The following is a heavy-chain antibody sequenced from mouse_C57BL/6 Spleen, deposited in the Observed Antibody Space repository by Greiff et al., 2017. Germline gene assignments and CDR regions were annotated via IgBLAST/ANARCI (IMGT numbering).Heavy chain of an antibody. CDR3: TRDDGNYGYAMDY. V-gene: IGHV5-9-1*02. D-gene: IGHD2-3*01. CDR2: ISSGGDYI. CDR1: GFTFSSYA. Sequence: EVHLVESGEGLVKPGGSLKLSCAASGFTFSSYAMSWVRQTPEKRLEWVAYISSGGDYIYYADTVKGRFTISRDNARNTLYLQMSSLKSEDTAMYYCTRDDGNYGYAMDYWGQGTSVTVSS. J-gene: IGHJ4*01.